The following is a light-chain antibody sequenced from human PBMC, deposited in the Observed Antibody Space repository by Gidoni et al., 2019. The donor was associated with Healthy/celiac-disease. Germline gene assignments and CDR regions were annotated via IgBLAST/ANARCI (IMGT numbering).Light chain of an antibody. CDR1: QSVSRSY. V-gene: IGKV3-20*01. Sequence: EIVLTQSPGTLSLSPGERATLSCRASQSVSRSYLAWYQQKPGQAPRLLIYGASSRATGIPDRFRGSGSGTDFTLTISRLEPEDFAGYYCQQYGSSPYTFGQGTKLEIK. J-gene: IGKJ2*01. CDR2: GAS. CDR3: QQYGSSPYT.